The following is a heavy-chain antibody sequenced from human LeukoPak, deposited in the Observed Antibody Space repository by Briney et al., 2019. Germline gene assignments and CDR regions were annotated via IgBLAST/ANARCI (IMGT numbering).Heavy chain of an antibody. CDR1: GCTLTELS. J-gene: IGHJ6*02. Sequence: GASVKVSCKVSGCTLTELSMHWVRQAPGKGLEWMGGFDPEDGETIYAQKFQGRVTMTEDTSTDTAYMELSSLRSEDTAVYYCATVASTSPWYYGMDVWGQGTTVTVSS. CDR2: FDPEDGET. V-gene: IGHV1-24*01. CDR3: ATVASTSPWYYGMDV. D-gene: IGHD2-2*01.